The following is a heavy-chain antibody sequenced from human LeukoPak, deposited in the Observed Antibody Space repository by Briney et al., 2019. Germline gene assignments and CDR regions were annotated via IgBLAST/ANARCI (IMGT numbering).Heavy chain of an antibody. CDR1: GGSFSGYY. CDR2: IYYDGTT. V-gene: IGHV4-34*01. Sequence: SETLSLTCAVYGGSFSGYYWSWIRQPPGKGLEWIGSIYYDGTTYYSPSLKSRVAISVDTSKNQFSLKLRSVTAADTAVYYCASPLGYCSSTDCYGDYWGQGTLVTVSS. CDR3: ASPLGYCSSTDCYGDY. J-gene: IGHJ4*02. D-gene: IGHD2-2*01.